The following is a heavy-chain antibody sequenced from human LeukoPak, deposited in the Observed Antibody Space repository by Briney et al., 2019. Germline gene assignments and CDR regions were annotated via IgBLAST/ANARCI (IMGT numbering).Heavy chain of an antibody. CDR3: ARDQNYFDTTTYYGPDY. CDR2: INPNSGAT. D-gene: IGHD3-22*01. Sequence: GASVKVSCKASGYSFTGYYIHWVRQAPGQGLEWRGWINPNSGATNYAQKFQDRVTMTRDTSISTAYMELRRLRSDDTAVYLCARDQNYFDTTTYYGPDYWGQGTLVTVSS. CDR1: GYSFTGYY. V-gene: IGHV1-2*02. J-gene: IGHJ4*02.